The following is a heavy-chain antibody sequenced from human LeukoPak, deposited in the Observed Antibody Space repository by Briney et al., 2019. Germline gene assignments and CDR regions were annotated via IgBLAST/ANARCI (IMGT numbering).Heavy chain of an antibody. Sequence: GGSLRLSCAASGFTFSSYGMHWVRQAPGKGLEWVAVISYDGSNKYYADSVKGRFTISRDNSKNTLYLQMNSLRAEDTAVYYCAKAGXXFDYWGQGTLVTVSS. V-gene: IGHV3-30*18. CDR2: ISYDGSNK. CDR3: AKAGXXFDY. D-gene: IGHD3-10*01. CDR1: GFTFSSYG. J-gene: IGHJ4*02.